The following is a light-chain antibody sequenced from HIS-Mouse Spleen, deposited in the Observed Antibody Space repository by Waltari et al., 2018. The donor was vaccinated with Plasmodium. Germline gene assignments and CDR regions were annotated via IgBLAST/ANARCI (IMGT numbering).Light chain of an antibody. CDR3: QQFNSYPT. J-gene: IGKJ2*01. Sequence: AIQLTQSPSSLSESVGDRVTITCRASQVISSALVWYQQKPGKAPKLLIYAASSLESGVPSRFSGSGSGTDFTLTISSLQPEDFATYYCQQFNSYPTFGQGTKLEIK. CDR2: AAS. V-gene: IGKV1-13*02. CDR1: QVISSA.